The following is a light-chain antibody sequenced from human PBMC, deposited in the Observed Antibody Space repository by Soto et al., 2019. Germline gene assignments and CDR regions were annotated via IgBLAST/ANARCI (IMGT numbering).Light chain of an antibody. Sequence: QSVLTQPPSASVTPGRRVVSSCSGSSSNIGSNTVNWYQQLPGTAPKLLIYSNNHRPSGVPDRFSGSKSGTSASLAISGLQSDDEADYYCAAWDDSLNGYVFATGTKVTVL. CDR3: AAWDDSLNGYV. J-gene: IGLJ1*01. CDR2: SNN. CDR1: SSNIGSNT. V-gene: IGLV1-44*01.